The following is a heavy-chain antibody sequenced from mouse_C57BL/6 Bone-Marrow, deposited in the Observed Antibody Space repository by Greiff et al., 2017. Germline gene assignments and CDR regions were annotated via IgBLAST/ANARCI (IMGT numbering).Heavy chain of an antibody. CDR3: TRPHDYGSSYWYFDV. CDR1: GYTFTSYW. V-gene: IGHV1-5*01. J-gene: IGHJ1*03. D-gene: IGHD1-1*01. Sequence: VQLQQSGTVLARPGASVKMSCKTSGYTFTSYWMHWVKQRPGQGLEWIGAIYPGNSDTSYNQKFKGKAKLTAVTSASTAYMELSSLTNEDSAVYYCTRPHDYGSSYWYFDVWGTGTTVTVSS. CDR2: IYPGNSDT.